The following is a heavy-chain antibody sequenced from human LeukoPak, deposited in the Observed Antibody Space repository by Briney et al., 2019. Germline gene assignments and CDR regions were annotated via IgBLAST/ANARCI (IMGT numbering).Heavy chain of an antibody. D-gene: IGHD3-22*01. Sequence: GGSLRLSCAASGFTFDDYAMHWVRQAPGKGLEWVSGISWNSGSIGYADSVKGRFTISRDNAKNSLYLQMNSLRAEDMALYYCAKDNSYDSSGYYFAWGQGTVVSVFS. J-gene: IGHJ5*02. CDR2: ISWNSGSI. CDR3: AKDNSYDSSGYYFA. V-gene: IGHV3-9*03. CDR1: GFTFDDYA.